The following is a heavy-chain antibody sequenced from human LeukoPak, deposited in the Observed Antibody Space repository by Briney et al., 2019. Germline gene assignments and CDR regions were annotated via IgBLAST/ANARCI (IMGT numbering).Heavy chain of an antibody. CDR1: GYTFIAYY. V-gene: IGHV1-2*02. Sequence: ASVKVSCKASGYTFIAYYMHWVRQAPGQGLEWMGWINPNSGGTNYAQKFQGRVTMTRDTSISTAYMELSSLRSDDTAVYYCARGPRITLVRGGQWYFYMDVWGKGTTVTVSS. J-gene: IGHJ6*03. CDR3: ARGPRITLVRGGQWYFYMDV. CDR2: INPNSGGT. D-gene: IGHD3-10*01.